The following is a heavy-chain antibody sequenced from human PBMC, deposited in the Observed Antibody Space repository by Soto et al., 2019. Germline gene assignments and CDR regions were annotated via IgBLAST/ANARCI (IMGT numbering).Heavy chain of an antibody. CDR3: GRRGLDY. CDR2: INTYNGDR. Sequence: QVQLVQSGTEVKKPGASVKVSCKTSGYTFTSYGTTWVRQAPGQGLEWMGWINTYNGDRGYVQKFQGRLTVTADTSTSTAYMELRSLRSDDTAVYYCGRRGLDYWGQGTLVTVSS. CDR1: GYTFTSYG. V-gene: IGHV1-18*01. J-gene: IGHJ4*02.